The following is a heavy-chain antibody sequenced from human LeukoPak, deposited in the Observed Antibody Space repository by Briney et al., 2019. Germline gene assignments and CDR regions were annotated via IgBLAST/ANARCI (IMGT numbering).Heavy chain of an antibody. CDR2: VWHDGSRA. Sequence: PGGSLRLSCAASGFTFSSSAMHWVRQAPGKGLEWVALVWHDGSRAFYADSVRGRFTISRDNSKSTLSLQMSSLRAEDTAVYYCVKEHSYDYGGFDSWGQGTLVSVSS. D-gene: IGHD5-18*01. CDR1: GFTFSSSA. J-gene: IGHJ4*02. CDR3: VKEHSYDYGGFDS. V-gene: IGHV3-33*06.